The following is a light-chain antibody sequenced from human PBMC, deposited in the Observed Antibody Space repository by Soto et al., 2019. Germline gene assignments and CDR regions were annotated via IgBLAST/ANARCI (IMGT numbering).Light chain of an antibody. V-gene: IGLV1-47*01. CDR2: RNY. CDR3: GGWDDSLSGPV. CDR1: SSNIGSNH. J-gene: IGLJ2*01. Sequence: QSVLTQPPSASETPGQRVTISCSGSSSNIGSNHVYWYQHLPGTAPKLLIYRNYLRPSGVPDRFSASKSGTSASLAISGLRSDDEADYYCGGWDDSLSGPVFGGGTKLTVL.